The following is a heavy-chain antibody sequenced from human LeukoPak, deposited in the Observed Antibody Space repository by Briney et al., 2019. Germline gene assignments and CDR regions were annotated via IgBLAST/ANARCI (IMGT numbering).Heavy chain of an antibody. CDR2: IYISGST. CDR3: ARLLGDSSGYCYFDY. D-gene: IGHD3-22*01. J-gene: IGHJ4*02. CDR1: GGSISSYY. Sequence: SETLSLICSVSGGSISSYYWSWIRQPAGKGLEWIGRIYISGSTNYNSSLKSRVTMSVDAAKNLFSLKLSSLTAADTAVYYCARLLGDSSGYCYFDYWGQGTLVTVSS. V-gene: IGHV4-4*07.